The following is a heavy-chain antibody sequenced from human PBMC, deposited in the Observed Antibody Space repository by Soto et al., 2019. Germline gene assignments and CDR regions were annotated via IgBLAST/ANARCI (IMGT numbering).Heavy chain of an antibody. CDR2: ITSSSTYI. D-gene: IGHD6-6*01. Sequence: GGSLRLSCAASGFTFSSYSMNWVRQAPGKGLEWVSSITSSSTYIYYADSVKGRFTISRDNAKSSLFLQMNSLRAEDTAVYYCARGVSVASRVYDYWGQGTLVTVSS. V-gene: IGHV3-21*01. J-gene: IGHJ4*02. CDR1: GFTFSSYS. CDR3: ARGVSVASRVYDY.